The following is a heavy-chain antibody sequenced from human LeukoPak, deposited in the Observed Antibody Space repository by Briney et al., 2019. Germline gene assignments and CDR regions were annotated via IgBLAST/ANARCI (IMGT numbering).Heavy chain of an antibody. D-gene: IGHD2-15*01. CDR3: ASQGVAATNWFDP. Sequence: PGGSLRLSCAASGFTFSSYAMHWVRQAPGKGLEWVAVISYDGSNKYYADSVKGRLTISRDNSKNTLYLQMNSLRAEDTAVYYCASQGVAATNWFDPWGQGTLVTVSS. CDR2: ISYDGSNK. V-gene: IGHV3-30-3*01. J-gene: IGHJ5*02. CDR1: GFTFSSYA.